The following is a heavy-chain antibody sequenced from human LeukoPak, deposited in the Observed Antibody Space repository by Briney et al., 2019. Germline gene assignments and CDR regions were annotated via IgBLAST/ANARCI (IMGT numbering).Heavy chain of an antibody. J-gene: IGHJ5*02. V-gene: IGHV4-59*08. CDR3: ARAVAAAGTNWFDP. CDR1: GGSISSYY. CDR2: IYYSGST. Sequence: SETLSLTCTVSGGSISSYYWSWIRQPPGKGLEWIGYIYYSGSTNYNPSLKSRVTISVDTSKNQSSLKLSSVTAADTAVYYCARAVAAAGTNWFDPWGQGTLVTVSS. D-gene: IGHD6-13*01.